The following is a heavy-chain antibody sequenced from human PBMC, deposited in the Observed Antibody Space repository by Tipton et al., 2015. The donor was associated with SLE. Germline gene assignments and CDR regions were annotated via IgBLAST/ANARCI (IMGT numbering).Heavy chain of an antibody. D-gene: IGHD1-26*01. J-gene: IGHJ4*02. Sequence: TLSLTCTVSGDSISSGDYYWTWIRQTPGKGLEWIGFIYDTGNIYYNPSLKSRFTISIDTSKNQFSLNLRSVTAADTAVYYCAKLAGVGTKRNYFDYWGQGTLVTVSS. CDR2: IYDTGNI. CDR1: GDSISSGDYY. V-gene: IGHV4-30-4*01. CDR3: AKLAGVGTKRNYFDY.